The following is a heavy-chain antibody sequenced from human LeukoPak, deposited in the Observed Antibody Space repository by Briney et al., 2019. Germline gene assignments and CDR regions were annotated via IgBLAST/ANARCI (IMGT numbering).Heavy chain of an antibody. CDR2: ISSNGGST. Sequence: GGSLRLSCSASGFTFSSYAMHWVRQAPGKGLEYVSAISSNGGSTYYADSVKGRFTTSRDNSKNTLYLQMSSLRAEDTAVYYCVKPDYGDFESPFDYWGQGTLVTVSS. CDR1: GFTFSSYA. D-gene: IGHD4-17*01. V-gene: IGHV3-64D*06. CDR3: VKPDYGDFESPFDY. J-gene: IGHJ4*02.